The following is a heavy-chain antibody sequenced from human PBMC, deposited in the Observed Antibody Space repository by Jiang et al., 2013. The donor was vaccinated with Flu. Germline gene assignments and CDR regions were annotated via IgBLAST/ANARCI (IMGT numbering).Heavy chain of an antibody. CDR3: ARDTGITVAGARFDY. V-gene: IGHV3-7*03. D-gene: IGHD6-19*01. J-gene: IGHJ4*02. Sequence: QLLESGGGLVQPGGSLRLSCAASGFTFSSYWMSWVRQAPGKGLEWVAIIKPDGSEKYYVDSVKGRFTMSRDNAKNSLYLQMNSLRAEDTAVYYCARDTGITVAGARFDYWGQGTLVTVSS. CDR1: GFTFSSYW. CDR2: IKPDGSEK.